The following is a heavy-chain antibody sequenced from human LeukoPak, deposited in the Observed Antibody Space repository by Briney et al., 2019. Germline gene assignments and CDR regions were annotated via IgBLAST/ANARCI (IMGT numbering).Heavy chain of an antibody. CDR3: ARGEGFWSGSHYYFYYYMDV. V-gene: IGHV4-4*07. D-gene: IGHD3-3*01. Sequence: SETLSLTCTVSGGSISTYYWSWIRQPAGKGLEWIGRIYTSGTTNYNPSLKSRVTMSVDTSKNQFSLKLSSVTPADTAIYYCARGEGFWSGSHYYFYYYMDVWGKGTTVTVSS. CDR2: IYTSGTT. CDR1: GGSISTYY. J-gene: IGHJ6*03.